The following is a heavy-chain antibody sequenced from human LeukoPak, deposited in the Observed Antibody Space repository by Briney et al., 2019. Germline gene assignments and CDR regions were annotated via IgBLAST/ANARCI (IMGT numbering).Heavy chain of an antibody. D-gene: IGHD3-3*01. Sequence: SDTLSLTCIVSGVSISSSSWSWIRQTAGKGLEWIGRIYTSGSTIYNPSLKSRVTMAVDMSKKQFSLKLTSVTAADTAMYYCARDLSGWDGFDIWGQGTVVTVSS. V-gene: IGHV4-4*07. J-gene: IGHJ3*02. CDR2: IYTSGST. CDR3: ARDLSGWDGFDI. CDR1: GVSISSSS.